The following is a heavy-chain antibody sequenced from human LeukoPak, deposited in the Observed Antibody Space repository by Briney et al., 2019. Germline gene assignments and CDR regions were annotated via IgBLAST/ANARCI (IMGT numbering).Heavy chain of an antibody. J-gene: IGHJ4*02. CDR2: ISSDGSQK. D-gene: IGHD3-16*02. CDR1: GFTFSSYA. V-gene: IGHV3-30*03. Sequence: PGGSLRLSCAASGFTFSSYAMHWVRQATGKGLECVAIISSDGSQKFYADSVKGRFTISRDNSKNTLYLQMDSLRAEDTAVYYCARDRASLSHYFDYWGQGTLVTVSS. CDR3: ARDRASLSHYFDY.